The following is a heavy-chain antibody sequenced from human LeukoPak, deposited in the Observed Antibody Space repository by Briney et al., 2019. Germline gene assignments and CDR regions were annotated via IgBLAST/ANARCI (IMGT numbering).Heavy chain of an antibody. Sequence: ASVKVSCKASGYTFTSYYMHWVRQAPGPGLEWMGIINPSGSSTSYAQKFQGRVTMTRDTSTSTVYMELSSLRSEDTAVYYCARDGPRIAALGEDFDYWGQGTLVTVSS. CDR2: INPSGSST. D-gene: IGHD6-6*01. J-gene: IGHJ4*02. CDR1: GYTFTSYY. CDR3: ARDGPRIAALGEDFDY. V-gene: IGHV1-46*01.